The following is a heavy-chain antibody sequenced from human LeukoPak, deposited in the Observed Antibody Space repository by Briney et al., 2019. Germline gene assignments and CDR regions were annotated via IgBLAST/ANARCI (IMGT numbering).Heavy chain of an antibody. D-gene: IGHD5-18*01. V-gene: IGHV3-30*02. J-gene: IGHJ4*02. Sequence: GGSLRLSCAASGFRFNSHGMHWVRQAPGKGLEWVAFIRFDETDKYYIDSVKGRFSISRDNSKNTLFLQMNSLRTEDTALYYCAGDQGGYSYGAFDYWGQGTLVTVSP. CDR2: IRFDETDK. CDR3: AGDQGGYSYGAFDY. CDR1: GFRFNSHG.